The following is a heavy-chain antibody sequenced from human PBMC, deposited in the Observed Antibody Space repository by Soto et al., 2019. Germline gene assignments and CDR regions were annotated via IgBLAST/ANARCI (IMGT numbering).Heavy chain of an antibody. CDR1: GFTFSSYA. J-gene: IGHJ4*02. V-gene: IGHV3-23*01. D-gene: IGHD3-22*01. Sequence: GGSLRLSCAAPGFTFSSYAMSWVRQAPGKGLEWVSAISGSGGSTYYADSVKGRFTISRDNSKNTLYLQMNSLRAEDTAVYYCAKGGADYYYDSSGYYYYFDYWGQGTLVTVSS. CDR3: AKGGADYYYDSSGYYYYFDY. CDR2: ISGSGGST.